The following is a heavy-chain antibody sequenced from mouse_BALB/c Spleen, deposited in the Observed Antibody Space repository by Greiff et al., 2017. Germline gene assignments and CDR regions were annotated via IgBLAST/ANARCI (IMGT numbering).Heavy chain of an antibody. Sequence: VKLVESGPGLVQPSQCLSISCTVSGFSFTSYGVHWVRQSPGKGLEWLGVIWSGGSTDYNAAFISRLSISKDNSKSQVFFKMNSLQAKDTAIYYCARIGLTGTWFAYWGQGTLVTVSA. CDR3: ARIGLTGTWFAY. D-gene: IGHD4-1*01. V-gene: IGHV2-2*02. CDR2: IWSGGST. CDR1: GFSFTSYG. J-gene: IGHJ3*01.